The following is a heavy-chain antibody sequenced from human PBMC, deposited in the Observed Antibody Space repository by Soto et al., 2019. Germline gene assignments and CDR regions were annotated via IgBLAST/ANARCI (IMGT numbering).Heavy chain of an antibody. V-gene: IGHV3-7*03. CDR1: GFTFSSYA. D-gene: IGHD3-22*01. CDR2: IKQNGSGK. Sequence: GGSLRLSCAASGFTFSSYAMSWVRQAPGKGLEWVANIKQNGSGKYYVDSVKGRFTISRDNAKNSLYLQMNSLRAEDTAVYYCARSPDRIDYWGQGTLVTVSS. J-gene: IGHJ4*02. CDR3: ARSPDRIDY.